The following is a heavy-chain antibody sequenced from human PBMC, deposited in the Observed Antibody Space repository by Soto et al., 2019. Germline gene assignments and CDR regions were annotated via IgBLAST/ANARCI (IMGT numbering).Heavy chain of an antibody. J-gene: IGHJ4*02. D-gene: IGHD5-18*01. V-gene: IGHV1-46*01. CDR2: INPNGGDT. CDR1: GYTFTYYH. Sequence: ASVKVSCKASGYTFTYYHVHWVRQAPGQGLEWMGIINPNGGDTTYAQKFQGRVTMTRDTSTSTVYMEVSSLRSEDTALYYCARVPYSYDLLFYLDYWGQGTLVTVSS. CDR3: ARVPYSYDLLFYLDY.